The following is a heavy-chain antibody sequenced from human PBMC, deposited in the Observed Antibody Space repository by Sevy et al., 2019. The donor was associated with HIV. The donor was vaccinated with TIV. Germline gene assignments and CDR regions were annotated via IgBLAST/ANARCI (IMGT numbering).Heavy chain of an antibody. D-gene: IGHD3-22*01. CDR2: ISGSGGST. V-gene: IGHV3-23*01. CDR1: GFTFSSYA. J-gene: IGHJ4*02. Sequence: GESLKISCAASGFTFSSYAMSWVRQAPGKGLEWVSAISGSGGSTYYADSVKGRFTISRDNSKNTLYLQMNSLRAEDTAVYYCAMESITMIVVVTYWGQGTLVTVSS. CDR3: AMESITMIVVVTY.